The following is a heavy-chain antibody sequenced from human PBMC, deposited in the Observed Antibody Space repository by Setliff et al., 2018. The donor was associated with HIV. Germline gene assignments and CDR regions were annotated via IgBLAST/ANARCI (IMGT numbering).Heavy chain of an antibody. CDR3: ARSNLRRYGDPDWYFDL. CDR2: IIPISGTV. Sequence: GASVKVSCKASGGTFSSYAISWVRQAPGQGLEWMGGIIPISGTVNYAQKFQGRVTITTDESTSTAYMELNSLRAEDTAVYYCARSNLRRYGDPDWYFDLWGRGTLVTVSS. V-gene: IGHV1-69*05. D-gene: IGHD4-17*01. CDR1: GGTFSSYA. J-gene: IGHJ2*01.